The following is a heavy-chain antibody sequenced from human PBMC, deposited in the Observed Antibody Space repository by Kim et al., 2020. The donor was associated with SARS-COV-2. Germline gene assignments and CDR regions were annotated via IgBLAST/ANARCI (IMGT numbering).Heavy chain of an antibody. D-gene: IGHD2-15*01. Sequence: SETLSLTCTVSGGSISSSSYYWGWIRQPPGKGLEWIGSIYYSGSTYYNPSLKSRVTISVDTSKNQFSLKLSSVTAADTAVYYCATSGYCSGGSCQPAYYGMDVWGQGTTVTVSS. CDR2: IYYSGST. CDR1: GGSISSSSYY. V-gene: IGHV4-39*01. J-gene: IGHJ6*02. CDR3: ATSGYCSGGSCQPAYYGMDV.